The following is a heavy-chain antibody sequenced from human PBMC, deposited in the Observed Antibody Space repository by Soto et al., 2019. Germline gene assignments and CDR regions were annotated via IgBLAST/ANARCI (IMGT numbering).Heavy chain of an antibody. CDR3: ARRGYCSGGSCYEMVGTVDY. D-gene: IGHD2-15*01. CDR1: GGSISSSSYY. Sequence: PSETLSLTCTVSGGSISSSSYYWGWIRQPPGKGLEWFGSIYYSGSTYYNPSLKSRVTISVDTSKNQFSLKLSSVTAADTAVYYCARRGYCSGGSCYEMVGTVDYWGQGTLVTVSS. V-gene: IGHV4-39*01. J-gene: IGHJ4*02. CDR2: IYYSGST.